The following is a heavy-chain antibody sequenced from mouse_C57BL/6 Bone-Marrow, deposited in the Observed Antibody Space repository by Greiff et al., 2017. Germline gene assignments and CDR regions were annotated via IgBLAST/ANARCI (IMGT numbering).Heavy chain of an antibody. CDR3: ARMTTVVAPDY. D-gene: IGHD1-1*01. CDR2: IYPGSGST. Sequence: QVQLQQPGAELVKPGASVKMSCKASGYTFTSYWITWVKQRPGQGLEWIGDIYPGSGSTNYNEKFKSKATLTVDTSSSTAYMQLSSLTSEDPAVYYCARMTTVVAPDYWGQGTTLTVSS. J-gene: IGHJ2*01. V-gene: IGHV1-55*01. CDR1: GYTFTSYW.